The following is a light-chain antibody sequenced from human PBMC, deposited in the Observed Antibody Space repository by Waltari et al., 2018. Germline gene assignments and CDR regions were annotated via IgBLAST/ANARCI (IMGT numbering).Light chain of an antibody. V-gene: IGLV2-18*02. J-gene: IGLJ2*01. Sequence: SGSPGQSVAIYCTGTSSDIGSYNFVSWYQQFPGTAPKLLIYEVTNRPSGVPDRFSGSKSGYTASLAISGLQPEDEADYYCSSYTTSSTVIFGGGTKLTVL. CDR3: SSYTTSSTVI. CDR1: SSDIGSYNF. CDR2: EVT.